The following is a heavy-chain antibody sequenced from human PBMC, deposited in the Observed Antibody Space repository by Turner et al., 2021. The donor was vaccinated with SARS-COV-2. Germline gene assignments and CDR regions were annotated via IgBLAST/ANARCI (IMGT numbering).Heavy chain of an antibody. D-gene: IGHD6-19*01. CDR3: ARHGFSGWDGGGMDV. Sequence: QVQLQESGPGLVKPSETLYLTCTVSGGSISSYYWSWIRRPPGQGLEWIGYIHYSGSTNYNPSLKSRVTISVDTSKNQFSLKLSSVTAADTAVYYCARHGFSGWDGGGMDVWGQGTTFTVSS. J-gene: IGHJ6*02. V-gene: IGHV4-59*08. CDR1: GGSISSYY. CDR2: IHYSGST.